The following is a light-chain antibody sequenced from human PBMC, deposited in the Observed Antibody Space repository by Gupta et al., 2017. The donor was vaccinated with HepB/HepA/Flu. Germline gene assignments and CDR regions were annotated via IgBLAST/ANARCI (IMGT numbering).Light chain of an antibody. Sequence: EIVMTQSPATLSVSPGERATLSCRASQSVSTKLAWYQQEPGQSPRLLIYGASTRATGIPARFSGSGYGTEFTLTSNRRQYEDFAVYYWQQYSILLTFGGGTKVEVK. CDR2: GAS. V-gene: IGKV3D-15*01. CDR1: QSVSTK. CDR3: QQYSILLT. J-gene: IGKJ4*01.